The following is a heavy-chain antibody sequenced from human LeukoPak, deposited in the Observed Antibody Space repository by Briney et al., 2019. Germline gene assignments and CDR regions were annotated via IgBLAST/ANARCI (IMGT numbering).Heavy chain of an antibody. CDR2: ISWNSGSI. CDR3: AKAHWQWLVGGFDY. J-gene: IGHJ4*02. Sequence: GGSLRLSCAASGFTFDDYAMHWVRQAPGKGLEWVSGISWNSGSIGYADPVKGRFTISRDNAKNSLYLQMNSLRAEDTALYYCAKAHWQWLVGGFDYWGQGTLVTVSS. V-gene: IGHV3-9*01. D-gene: IGHD6-19*01. CDR1: GFTFDDYA.